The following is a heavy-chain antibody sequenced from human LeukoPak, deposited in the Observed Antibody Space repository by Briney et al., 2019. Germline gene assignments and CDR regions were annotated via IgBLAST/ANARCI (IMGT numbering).Heavy chain of an antibody. Sequence: SVKVSCKASGGTFSSYAISWVRQAPGQGLEWMGGIIPIFGTANYAQKFQGRVTITADKSTSTAYMELSSLRSEDTAVYYCARVEQWLVRGAFDIWGQGTMVTVSS. CDR2: IIPIFGTA. V-gene: IGHV1-69*06. D-gene: IGHD6-19*01. CDR1: GGTFSSYA. CDR3: ARVEQWLVRGAFDI. J-gene: IGHJ3*02.